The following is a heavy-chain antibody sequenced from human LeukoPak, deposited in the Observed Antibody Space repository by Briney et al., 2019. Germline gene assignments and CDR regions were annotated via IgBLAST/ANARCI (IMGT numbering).Heavy chain of an antibody. V-gene: IGHV5-51*01. Sequence: GESLKISCKGSGYSFTSYWIGWVRQMPGKGLEWMGIIYPGDSDTRYSPSFQGQVTISADKSISTAYLQWSSLKASDTAMYSCARLLGYYSSTSCYPPYYYGMDVWGQGTTVTVSS. CDR2: IYPGDSDT. CDR1: GYSFTSYW. J-gene: IGHJ6*02. D-gene: IGHD2-2*01. CDR3: ARLLGYYSSTSCYPPYYYGMDV.